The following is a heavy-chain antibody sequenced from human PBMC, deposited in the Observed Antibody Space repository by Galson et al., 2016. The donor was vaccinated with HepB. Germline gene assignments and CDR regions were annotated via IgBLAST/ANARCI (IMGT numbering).Heavy chain of an antibody. D-gene: IGHD6-19*01. CDR1: GFTVSTNY. J-gene: IGHJ4*02. CDR3: ARRSSPSSGWHYYFDC. Sequence: LRLSCAASGFTVSTNYMSWVRQAPGKGLEWVSVIYSGGSTYYADSVKGRFTISRDNSKNTLYLQMNSLRAEDTAMYYCARRSSPSSGWHYYFDCWGQGTLVTVSS. V-gene: IGHV3-53*01. CDR2: IYSGGST.